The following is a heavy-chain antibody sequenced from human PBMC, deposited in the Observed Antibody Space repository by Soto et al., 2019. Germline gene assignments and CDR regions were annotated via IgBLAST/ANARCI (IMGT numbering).Heavy chain of an antibody. Sequence: SETLSLTCTVSGGSISSYYWSWIRQPPGKGLEWIGYIYYSGSTNYNPSIKSRVTISVDTSKNQFSLKLSSVTAADTAVYYCARDSITMVRGVIWYYYGMDVWGQGTTVTVSS. J-gene: IGHJ6*02. D-gene: IGHD3-10*01. CDR3: ARDSITMVRGVIWYYYGMDV. V-gene: IGHV4-59*01. CDR2: IYYSGST. CDR1: GGSISSYY.